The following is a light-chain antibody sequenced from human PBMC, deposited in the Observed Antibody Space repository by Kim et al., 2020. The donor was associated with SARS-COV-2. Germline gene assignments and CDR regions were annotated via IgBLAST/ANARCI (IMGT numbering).Light chain of an antibody. CDR1: KLGDKY. Sequence: SSSLPPPPSFSFSPCPPPRLPCSGDKLGDKYACWYQQKPGQSPVLVIYQDSKRPSGIPERFSGSNSGNTATLTISGTQAMDEADYYCQAWDSSTYVFGTGTKVSVL. J-gene: IGLJ1*01. V-gene: IGLV3-1*01. CDR2: QDS. CDR3: QAWDSSTYV.